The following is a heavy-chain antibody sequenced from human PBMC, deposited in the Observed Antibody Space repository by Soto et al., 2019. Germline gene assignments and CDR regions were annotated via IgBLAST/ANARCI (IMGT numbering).Heavy chain of an antibody. D-gene: IGHD5-18*01. V-gene: IGHV3-23*01. J-gene: IGHJ4*02. Sequence: PGGSLRLSCAASGFTFSSYAMSWVRQAPGKGLEWVSSITSSGVSTYYADSVKGRFTISRDNSKNTLYVQMNSLRVEDTAVYCCAKRGMATAKDFDYWGQGTLVTVSS. CDR3: AKRGMATAKDFDY. CDR1: GFTFSSYA. CDR2: ITSSGVST.